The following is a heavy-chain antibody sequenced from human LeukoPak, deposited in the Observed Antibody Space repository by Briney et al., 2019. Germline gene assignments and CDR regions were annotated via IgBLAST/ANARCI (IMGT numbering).Heavy chain of an antibody. V-gene: IGHV3-48*02. J-gene: IGHJ4*02. CDR3: ARDFAGDSSGYYSSYFDY. Sequence: GGSLRLSCAASGFTFSSYSMNWVRQAPGKGLEWVSYISSSSSTIYYADSVKGRFTISRDNAKNSLYLQMNSLRDEDTAVYYCARDFAGDSSGYYSSYFDYWGQGTLVTVSS. CDR1: GFTFSSYS. CDR2: ISSSSSTI. D-gene: IGHD3-22*01.